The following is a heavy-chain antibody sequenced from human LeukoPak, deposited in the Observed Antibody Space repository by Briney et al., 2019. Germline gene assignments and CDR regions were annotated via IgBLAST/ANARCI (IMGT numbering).Heavy chain of an antibody. CDR1: GYSFTTYW. CDR2: IYPANSDT. J-gene: IGHJ1*01. CDR3: ARPACSSTSCYLYFQH. V-gene: IGHV5-51*01. D-gene: IGHD2-2*01. Sequence: GESLKISCKASGYSFTTYWIGWVRQMPGKGLEWMAIIYPANSDTRYSTSVQGRVTISADKSISTAYLQWSSLKASDTAMYYCARPACSSTSCYLYFQHWGQSTLVTVSS.